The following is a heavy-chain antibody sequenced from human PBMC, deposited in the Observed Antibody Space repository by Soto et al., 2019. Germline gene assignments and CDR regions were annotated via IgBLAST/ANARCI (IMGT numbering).Heavy chain of an antibody. CDR3: ARHEVDYYGSGTNWFDP. J-gene: IGHJ5*02. CDR1: GGSISSSSYY. D-gene: IGHD3-10*01. Sequence: SETLSLTCTVSGGSISSSSYYWGWIRQPPGKGLEWIGSIYYSGSTYYNPSLKSRVTISVDTSKNQFSLKLSSVTAADTAVYYCARHEVDYYGSGTNWFDPWGQGTLVNVSS. V-gene: IGHV4-39*01. CDR2: IYYSGST.